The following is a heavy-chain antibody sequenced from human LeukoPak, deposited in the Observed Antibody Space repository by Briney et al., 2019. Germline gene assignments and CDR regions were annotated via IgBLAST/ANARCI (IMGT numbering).Heavy chain of an antibody. D-gene: IGHD1-26*01. CDR1: GYSITNDYY. V-gene: IGHV4-38-2*01. CDR2: IYHSGST. Sequence: PSETLSLTCAVSGYSITNDYYWGWVRRPPGKGLEWIGSIYHSGSTYYSPSLKSRVTVSLDTSKNPFSLKLSSVTAADTAVYYCARHLGPTGIDHWGQGTLVTVSS. CDR3: ARHLGPTGIDH. J-gene: IGHJ4*02.